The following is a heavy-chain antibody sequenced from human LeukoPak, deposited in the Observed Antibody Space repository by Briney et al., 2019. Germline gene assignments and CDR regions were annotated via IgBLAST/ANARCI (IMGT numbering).Heavy chain of an antibody. J-gene: IGHJ4*02. CDR1: GFKFSDYA. V-gene: IGHV3-33*08. D-gene: IGHD4-23*01. CDR2: IWYDGSNK. Sequence: GGSLRLSCAASGFKFSDYAMNWVRQAPGKGLEWVAVIWYDGSNKYYADSVKGRFTISRDNSKNTLYLQMNSLRAEDTAVYYCARSGYGGNYPDYWGQGTLVTVSS. CDR3: ARSGYGGNYPDY.